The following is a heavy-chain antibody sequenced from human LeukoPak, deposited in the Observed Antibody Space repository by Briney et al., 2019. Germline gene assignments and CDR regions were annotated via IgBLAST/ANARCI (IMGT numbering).Heavy chain of an antibody. Sequence: PGGSLRLSCAASGFTFSSYGMHWVRQAPGKGLEWVAVISYDGSNKYYADSVKGRFTISRDNSKNTLYLQMNSLRAEDTAVYYCVRHSGSPPYYFDYWGQGTLVTVSS. V-gene: IGHV3-30*03. CDR2: ISYDGSNK. CDR3: VRHSGSPPYYFDY. J-gene: IGHJ4*02. D-gene: IGHD1-26*01. CDR1: GFTFSSYG.